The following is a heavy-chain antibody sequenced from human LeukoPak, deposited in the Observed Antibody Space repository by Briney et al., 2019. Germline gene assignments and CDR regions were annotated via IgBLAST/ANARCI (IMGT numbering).Heavy chain of an antibody. V-gene: IGHV4-59*01. CDR3: ARSGTYSSSQFYYMDV. D-gene: IGHD6-13*01. CDR2: IYYSGST. Sequence: NPSETLSLTCTVSGGSISSYYWSWIRQPPGKGLEWIGYIYYSGSTNYNPSLKSRVTISVDTSKNQFPLKLSSVTAADTAVYYCARSGTYSSSQFYYMDVWGKGTTVTVSS. CDR1: GGSISSYY. J-gene: IGHJ6*03.